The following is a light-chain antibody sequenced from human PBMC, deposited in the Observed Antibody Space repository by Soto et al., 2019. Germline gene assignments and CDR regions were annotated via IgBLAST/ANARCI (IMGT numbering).Light chain of an antibody. CDR1: QSVSSSY. Sequence: IVLTQSPGTLSLSPGERATLSCRASQSVSSSYLAWYQQKPGQAPRLLIYGASSRATGIPDRFSGSGSGTDFTLTISRLEPEDIAVYYCQQYGSSRTFGQGTKVDIK. J-gene: IGKJ1*01. CDR2: GAS. V-gene: IGKV3-20*01. CDR3: QQYGSSRT.